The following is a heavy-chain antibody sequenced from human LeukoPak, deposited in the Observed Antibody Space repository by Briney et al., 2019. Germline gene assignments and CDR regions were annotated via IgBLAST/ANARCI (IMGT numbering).Heavy chain of an antibody. J-gene: IGHJ4*02. CDR3: ARHGTLYGSSSKFDN. D-gene: IGHD6-6*01. Sequence: PSETLSLTCSVSGGSISSSNSHWGWIRQPPGKGLEWVGSIDNRGNTYYNPSLKSRVTISVDTSKNQFSLKLSSVTAADTAVHYCARHGTLYGSSSKFDNWGQGTLVTVSS. CDR1: GGSISSSNSH. V-gene: IGHV4-39*01. CDR2: IDNRGNT.